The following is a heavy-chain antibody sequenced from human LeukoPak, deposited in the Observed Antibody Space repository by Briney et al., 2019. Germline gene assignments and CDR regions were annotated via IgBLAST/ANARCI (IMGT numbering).Heavy chain of an antibody. CDR1: GFTFDDYG. CDR3: ARVPLNWNYARREYYYYYMDV. D-gene: IGHD1-7*01. CDR2: INWNGGST. J-gene: IGHJ6*03. V-gene: IGHV3-20*04. Sequence: GGSLRLSCAASGFTFDDYGMSWVRQAPGKGLEWVSGINWNGGSTGYADSVKGRFTISRDNAKNSPYLQMNSLRAEDTALYYCARVPLNWNYARREYYYYYMDVWGKGTTVTVSS.